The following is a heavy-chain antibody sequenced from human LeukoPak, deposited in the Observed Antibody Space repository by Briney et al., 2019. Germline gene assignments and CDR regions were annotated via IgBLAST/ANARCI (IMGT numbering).Heavy chain of an antibody. D-gene: IGHD6-13*01. CDR3: AKDSSSYFYDAFDI. V-gene: IGHV3-23*01. CDR2: ISGSGGST. CDR1: GFSFSSYT. Sequence: PGGSLRLSCAASGFSFSSYTMNWVRQAPGKGLEWVSGISGSGGSTFYADSVKGRFTISRDNSKNTLYLQMNSLRAEDTAVYYCAKDSSSYFYDAFDIWGQGTMVTVSS. J-gene: IGHJ3*02.